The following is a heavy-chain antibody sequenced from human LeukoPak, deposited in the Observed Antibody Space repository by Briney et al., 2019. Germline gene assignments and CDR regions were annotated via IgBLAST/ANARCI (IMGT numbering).Heavy chain of an antibody. D-gene: IGHD2-2*01. Sequence: SETLSLTCAVYGGSFSDYYWSWIRQPPGKGLEWIGEIIHSGSTNYNPSLKSRVTISVDTSKNQFSLKLTSVTAADTAVYYCARSVVTRPRIINRQIVLVPGHYYFDYWGQGTLVTVSS. CDR1: GGSFSDYY. V-gene: IGHV4-34*12. CDR2: IIHSGST. CDR3: ARSVVTRPRIINRQIVLVPGHYYFDY. J-gene: IGHJ4*02.